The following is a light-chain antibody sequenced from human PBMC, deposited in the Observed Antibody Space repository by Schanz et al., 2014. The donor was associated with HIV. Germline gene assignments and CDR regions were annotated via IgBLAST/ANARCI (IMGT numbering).Light chain of an antibody. J-gene: IGLJ2*01. Sequence: QSALTQPRSVSGSPGQSVTISCTGTSSDVGGYNYVSWYQQHPGKAPTLMIHDVSHRPSGVSDRFSGSKSGNTASLTISGLQAEDEADYYCYSYVGTTAVVFGGGTKLTVL. V-gene: IGLV2-11*01. CDR2: DVS. CDR1: SSDVGGYNY. CDR3: YSYVGTTAVV.